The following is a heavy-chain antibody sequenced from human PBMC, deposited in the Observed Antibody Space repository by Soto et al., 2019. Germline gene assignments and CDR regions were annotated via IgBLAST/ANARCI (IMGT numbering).Heavy chain of an antibody. CDR3: ATTYQLLFRGASYYYGMDV. V-gene: IGHV1-18*01. CDR2: ISAYNGNT. Sequence: ASVKVSCKASGYTFTSYGISWVRQAPGQGQERKGWISAYNGNTNYAQKNQGRVTMTTDTSTSTAYMELSSLRSEDTAVYYCATTYQLLFRGASYYYGMDVWGQVTTVTVS. CDR1: GYTFTSYG. D-gene: IGHD2-2*01. J-gene: IGHJ6*02.